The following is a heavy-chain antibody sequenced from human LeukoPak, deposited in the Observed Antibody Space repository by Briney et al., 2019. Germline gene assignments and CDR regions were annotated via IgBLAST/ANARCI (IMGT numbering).Heavy chain of an antibody. CDR2: ISGSGGST. D-gene: IGHD2-2*01. Sequence: GGSLRLSCAASGFTFSSYAMSWVRQAPGKGLEWVSAISGSGGSTYYADSVKGRFTISRDNSKNTLYLQMNSLRAEDTAVYYCAKVNCSSTSCYFDYWGQGTLVTVSP. J-gene: IGHJ4*02. CDR3: AKVNCSSTSCYFDY. V-gene: IGHV3-23*01. CDR1: GFTFSSYA.